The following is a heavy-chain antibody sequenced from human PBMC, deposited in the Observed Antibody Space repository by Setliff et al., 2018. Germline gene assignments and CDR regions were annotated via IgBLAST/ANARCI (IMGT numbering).Heavy chain of an antibody. CDR1: DFSVSSVYY. CDR2: VYYSGST. CDR3: AGTSTGRYFDL. J-gene: IGHJ2*01. Sequence: PSETLSLTCAVSDFSVSSVYYWGWIRQPPGKGLEWIANVYYSGSTYYNPSLESRVTMSVDTSKSQFSLNLYSVTAADTAVYYCAGTSTGRYFDLWGRGTLVTVSS. D-gene: IGHD2-2*01. V-gene: IGHV4-38-2*01.